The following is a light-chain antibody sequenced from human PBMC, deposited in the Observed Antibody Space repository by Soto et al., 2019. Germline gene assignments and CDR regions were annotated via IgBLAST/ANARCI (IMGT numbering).Light chain of an antibody. Sequence: DIVMTQSPDSLAVSLGERATINCKSSQSILYSSNNKNYLAWYQQKPGQPPNLLIYWASTWESGVPDRFSGCRSGTDFTLTISSMQAEDVAVYFCQQYYNAPITFGQGTRLEIK. J-gene: IGKJ5*01. CDR2: WAS. CDR1: QSILYSSNNKNY. V-gene: IGKV4-1*01. CDR3: QQYYNAPIT.